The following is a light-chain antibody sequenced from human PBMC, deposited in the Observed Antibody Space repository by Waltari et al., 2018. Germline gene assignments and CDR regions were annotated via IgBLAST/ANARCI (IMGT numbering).Light chain of an antibody. CDR3: QHYVSLPAT. CDR2: GAS. CDR1: QSISKY. V-gene: IGKV3-20*01. Sequence: EIVLTQSPGTLSLSPGARATLSCRASQSISKYLAWYQQKPGQAPRLLIYGASSTATGIPDRFSGSGSGTDFSLTISRLEPEDFAVYYCQHYVSLPATFGQGTKVEIE. J-gene: IGKJ1*01.